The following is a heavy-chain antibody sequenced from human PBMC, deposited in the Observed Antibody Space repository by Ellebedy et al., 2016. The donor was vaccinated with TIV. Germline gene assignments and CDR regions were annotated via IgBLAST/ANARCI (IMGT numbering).Heavy chain of an antibody. V-gene: IGHV3-21*01. Sequence: GESLKISXAASGFTFSSYSMNWVRQAPGKGLEWVSSISSSSSYIYYADSVKGRFTISRDNAKNSLYLQMNSLRAEDTAVYYCARDGDCSSTSCYAPHYYYYYGMDVWGQGTTVTVSS. CDR3: ARDGDCSSTSCYAPHYYYYYGMDV. CDR2: ISSSSSYI. D-gene: IGHD2-2*01. J-gene: IGHJ6*02. CDR1: GFTFSSYS.